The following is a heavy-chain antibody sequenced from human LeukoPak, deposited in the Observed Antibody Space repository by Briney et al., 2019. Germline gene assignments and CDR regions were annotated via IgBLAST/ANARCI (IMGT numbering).Heavy chain of an antibody. J-gene: IGHJ4*02. Sequence: PGGSLRLSCAASGFTFSTYWMHWVRQAPGKGLVWVSRINSDGSDTSYADSVKGRFTISRDNAKNTLYLQMNSLRAEDTAVYYCARGVAPLNYYFDDWGQGTLVTVSS. CDR3: ARGVAPLNYYFDD. V-gene: IGHV3-74*01. D-gene: IGHD2-15*01. CDR1: GFTFSTYW. CDR2: INSDGSDT.